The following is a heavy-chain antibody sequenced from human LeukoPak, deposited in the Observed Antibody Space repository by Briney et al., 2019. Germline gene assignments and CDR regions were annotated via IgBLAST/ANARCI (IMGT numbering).Heavy chain of an antibody. CDR3: ARRRYCSSTSCSSSPYDAFDI. Sequence: ASVKVSCKASGYTFTSYDINWVRQATGQGLEWMGWMNPNSGNTGYAQKFQGRVTITRNTSISTAYMELSSLRSEDTAVYYCARRRYCSSTSCSSSPYDAFDIWGQGTMVTVSS. CDR2: MNPNSGNT. CDR1: GYTFTSYD. D-gene: IGHD2-2*01. V-gene: IGHV1-8*03. J-gene: IGHJ3*02.